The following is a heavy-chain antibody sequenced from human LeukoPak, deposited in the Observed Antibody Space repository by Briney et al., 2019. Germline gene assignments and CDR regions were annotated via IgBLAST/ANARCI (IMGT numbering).Heavy chain of an antibody. Sequence: ASVKVSCKASGYTFTSYYIHWVRQAPGQGLEWMGWINPHSGGTNYAQKFHGRVTMTRDTSISTAYMELSRLRSDDTAVYYCAREGVGVTTGAEYFQYWGQGTLVTVSS. CDR3: AREGVGVTTGAEYFQY. V-gene: IGHV1-2*02. CDR2: INPHSGGT. D-gene: IGHD1-26*01. J-gene: IGHJ1*01. CDR1: GYTFTSYY.